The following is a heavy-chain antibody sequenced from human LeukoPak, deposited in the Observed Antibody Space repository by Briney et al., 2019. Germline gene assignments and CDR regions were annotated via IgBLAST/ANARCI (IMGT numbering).Heavy chain of an antibody. Sequence: GGFLRLSCAASGFTFSSYAMHWVRQAPGKGLEWVAVISYDGSNKYYADSVKGRFTISRDNSKNTLYLQMNSLRAEDTAVYYCARGRTRAAAGTVDYWGQGTLVTVSS. D-gene: IGHD6-13*01. CDR2: ISYDGSNK. J-gene: IGHJ4*02. CDR3: ARGRTRAAAGTVDY. V-gene: IGHV3-30-3*01. CDR1: GFTFSSYA.